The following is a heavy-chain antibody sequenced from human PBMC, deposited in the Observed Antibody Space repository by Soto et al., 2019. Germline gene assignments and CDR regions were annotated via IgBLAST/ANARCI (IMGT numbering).Heavy chain of an antibody. V-gene: IGHV4-4*07. J-gene: IGHJ5*01. CDR2: IYTSGST. Sequence: PPEALSLTRTVSGGSPSRYYRSGSRQPAGKGREWIGRIYTSGSTNYNPSLKSRVTMSVDTSKNQFSLKLSSVTAADTAVSYCVCLHDYAAAEIGTVSLGHGPPVTV. CDR1: GGSPSRYY. D-gene: IGHD3-16*01. CDR3: VCLHDYAAAEIGTVS.